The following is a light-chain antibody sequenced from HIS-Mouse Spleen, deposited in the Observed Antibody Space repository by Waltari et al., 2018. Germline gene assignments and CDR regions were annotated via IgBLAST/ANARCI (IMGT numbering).Light chain of an antibody. J-gene: IGLJ3*02. CDR1: SSDVGGYNY. Sequence: QSALTQPRSVSGSPGQSVTISCTGTSSDVGGYNYVSWYQQHPGKAPKLLIYDVSKRRSGVPDRFSGSKSGNTASLTISGLQAEDEADYYCCSYAGSYNWVFGGGTKLTVL. CDR3: CSYAGSYNWV. CDR2: DVS. V-gene: IGLV2-11*01.